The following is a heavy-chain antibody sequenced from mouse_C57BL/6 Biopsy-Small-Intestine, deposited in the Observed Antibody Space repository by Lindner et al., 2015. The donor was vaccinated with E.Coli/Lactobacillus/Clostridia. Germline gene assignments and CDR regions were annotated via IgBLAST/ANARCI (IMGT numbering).Heavy chain of an antibody. J-gene: IGHJ4*01. CDR3: ARWNYYGSSHYYAMDY. D-gene: IGHD1-1*01. Sequence: VQLQESGAELVKPGASVKISCKASGYAFSYYWMNWVKQRPGKGLEWIGQIYPGDGDTNYNGKFEGKATLTADKSSSTAYMQLSSLTSEDSAVYFCARWNYYGSSHYYAMDYWGQGTSVTVSS. CDR2: IYPGDGDT. CDR1: GYAFSYYW. V-gene: IGHV1-80*01.